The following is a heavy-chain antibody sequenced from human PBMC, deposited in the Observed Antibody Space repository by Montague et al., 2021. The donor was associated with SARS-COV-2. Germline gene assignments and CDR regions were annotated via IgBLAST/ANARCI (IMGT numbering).Heavy chain of an antibody. V-gene: IGHV3-7*03. Sequence: FLSLSCSASGFTFSSYWMSWVRQTPGKGLEWVANIKPDGGEKHYVGSVKGRFTISRDNAKNSLNLQMDSLRAEDTALYYCARDSRIVGATGGMDVWGQGTTVIVSS. J-gene: IGHJ6*02. D-gene: IGHD1-26*01. CDR1: GFTFSSYW. CDR2: IKPDGGEK. CDR3: ARDSRIVGATGGMDV.